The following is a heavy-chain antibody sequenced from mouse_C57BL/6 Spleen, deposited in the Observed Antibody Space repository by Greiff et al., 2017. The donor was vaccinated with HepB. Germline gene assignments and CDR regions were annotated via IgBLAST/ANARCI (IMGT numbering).Heavy chain of an antibody. V-gene: IGHV5-4*01. Sequence: EVQVVESGGGLVKPGGSLKLSCAASGFTFSSYAMSWVRQTPEKRLEWVATISDGGSYTYYPDNVKGRFTISRDNAKNNLYLQMSHLKSEDTAMYYCARDVYYSNYFDYWGQGTTLTVSS. D-gene: IGHD2-5*01. CDR3: ARDVYYSNYFDY. CDR2: ISDGGSYT. J-gene: IGHJ2*01. CDR1: GFTFSSYA.